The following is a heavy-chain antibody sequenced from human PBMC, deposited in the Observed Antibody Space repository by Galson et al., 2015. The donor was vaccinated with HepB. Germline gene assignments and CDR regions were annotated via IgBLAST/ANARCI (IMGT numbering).Heavy chain of an antibody. D-gene: IGHD1-26*01. CDR1: GFTFRDFY. J-gene: IGHJ4*02. CDR3: ARVGVGGTNALNC. CDR2: ISDSSTFT. Sequence: LRLSCAASGFTFRDFYMTWIRQAPGKGLEWVSYISDSSTFTKYADSVKGRVTISRDNAKNSLYLQMDSLRADDTAVYYCARVGVGGTNALNCWGQGTLVTVSS. V-gene: IGHV3-11*06.